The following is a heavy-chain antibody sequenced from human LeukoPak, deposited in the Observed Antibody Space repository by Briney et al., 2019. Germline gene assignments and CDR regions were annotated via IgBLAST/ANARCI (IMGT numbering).Heavy chain of an antibody. CDR3: AKALGYCSSTSCYNWFDP. V-gene: IGHV3-9*01. Sequence: NSGSIAYADSVKGRFTISRDNAKTSLYLQMNSLRAEDTALYYCAKALGYCSSTSCYNWFDPWGQGTLVTVSS. J-gene: IGHJ5*02. D-gene: IGHD2-2*01. CDR2: NSGSI.